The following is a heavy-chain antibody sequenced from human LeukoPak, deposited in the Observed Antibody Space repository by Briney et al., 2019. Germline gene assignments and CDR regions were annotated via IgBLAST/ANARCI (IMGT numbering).Heavy chain of an antibody. CDR2: MSKSGST. V-gene: IGHV4-59*08. CDR1: GGSISSYY. Sequence: SETLSLTCIVSGGSISSYYWSWIRQPPGKGLEWIGYMSKSGSTNYNPSLQSRVTILVDKSKNQFSLKLSSATAADTAVYYCARHKGSSTWYPFDYWGQGTLVTVSS. J-gene: IGHJ4*02. D-gene: IGHD6-13*01. CDR3: ARHKGSSTWYPFDY.